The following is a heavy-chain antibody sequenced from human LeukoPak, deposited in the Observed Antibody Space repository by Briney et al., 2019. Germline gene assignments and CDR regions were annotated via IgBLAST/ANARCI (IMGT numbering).Heavy chain of an antibody. J-gene: IGHJ6*03. CDR2: IIPILGIA. CDR1: GGTFSSCA. CDR3: ARGRPGGQLGDYYYYYMDV. V-gene: IGHV1-69*04. Sequence: SVKVSCKASGGTFSSCAISWVRQAPGQGLEWMGRIIPILGIANYAQKFQGRVTITADKSTSTAYMELSSLRSEDTAVYYCARGRPGGQLGDYYYYYMDVWGKGTTVTVSS. D-gene: IGHD6-6*01.